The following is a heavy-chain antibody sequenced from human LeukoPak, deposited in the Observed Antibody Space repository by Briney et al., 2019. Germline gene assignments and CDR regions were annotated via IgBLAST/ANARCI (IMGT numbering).Heavy chain of an antibody. CDR2: INHSGST. CDR3: ARGPKRWLQFHYYYYMDV. CDR1: GGSFSGYY. V-gene: IGHV4-34*01. J-gene: IGHJ6*03. D-gene: IGHD5-24*01. Sequence: SETLSPTCAVYGGSFSGYYWSWIRQPPGKGLEWIGEINHSGSTNYNPSLKSRVTISVDTSKNQFSLKLSSVTAADTAVYYCARGPKRWLQFHYYYYMDVWRKGTTVAVS.